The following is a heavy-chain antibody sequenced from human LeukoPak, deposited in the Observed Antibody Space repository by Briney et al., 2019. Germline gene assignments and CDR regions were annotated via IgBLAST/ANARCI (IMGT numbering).Heavy chain of an antibody. V-gene: IGHV3-23*01. D-gene: IGHD3-10*01. CDR1: GFTFSSYD. Sequence: GGTLRLSCAASGFTFSSYDMNWVRQAPGKGLEWVSTIDGGGSSTYYADSVKGRFTISRDNSKNTLFLHINSLRAEDTAVYSCAKGYYGSGSYGWFDYWGQGTLVTVSS. J-gene: IGHJ4*02. CDR2: IDGGGSST. CDR3: AKGYYGSGSYGWFDY.